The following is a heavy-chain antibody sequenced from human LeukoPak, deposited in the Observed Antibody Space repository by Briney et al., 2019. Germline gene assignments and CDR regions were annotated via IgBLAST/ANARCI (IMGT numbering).Heavy chain of an antibody. CDR2: ISGSGGST. V-gene: IGHV3-23*01. D-gene: IGHD3-22*01. Sequence: PGGSLRLSCAASGFTFSSYAMSWVRQAPGKGLEWVSAISGSGGSTHYADSVKGRFTISRDNSKNTLYLQMNSLRAEDTAVYYCAKDWTVYYYDSSGSFDYWGQGTLVTVSS. J-gene: IGHJ4*02. CDR1: GFTFSSYA. CDR3: AKDWTVYYYDSSGSFDY.